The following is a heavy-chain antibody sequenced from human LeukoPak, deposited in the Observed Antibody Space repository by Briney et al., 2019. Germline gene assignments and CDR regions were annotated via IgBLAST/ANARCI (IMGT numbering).Heavy chain of an antibody. V-gene: IGHV3-33*01. CDR2: IWYDGSNK. CDR1: GFTFSSYG. Sequence: GGSLRLSCAASGFTFSSYGMHWVRQAPGKGLEWVAVIWYDGSNKDYADSVKGRFTISRDNSKNTLYLQMNSLRAEDTAVYYCARDKIVYYDSSGYKGYYYYYGMDVWGQGTTVTVSS. CDR3: ARDKIVYYDSSGYKGYYYYYGMDV. D-gene: IGHD3-22*01. J-gene: IGHJ6*02.